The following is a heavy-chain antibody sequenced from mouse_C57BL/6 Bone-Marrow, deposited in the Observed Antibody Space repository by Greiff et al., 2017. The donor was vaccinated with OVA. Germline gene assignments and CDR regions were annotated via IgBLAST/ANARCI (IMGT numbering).Heavy chain of an antibody. J-gene: IGHJ3*01. CDR2: IWSGGST. CDR1: GFSLTSYG. V-gene: IGHV2-2*01. D-gene: IGHD2-3*01. CDR3: ASPDGYYSAWFAY. Sequence: QVHVKQSGPGLVQPSQSLSITCTVSGFSLTSYGVHWVRQSPGKGLEWLGVIWSGGSTDYNAAFISRLSISKDNSKSQVFFKMNSLQADDTAIYYCASPDGYYSAWFAYWGQGTLVTVSA.